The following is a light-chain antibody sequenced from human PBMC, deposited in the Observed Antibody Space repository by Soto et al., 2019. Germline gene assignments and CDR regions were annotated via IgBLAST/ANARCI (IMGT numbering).Light chain of an antibody. CDR1: QNIDNK. CDR3: QQYNDWPPA. V-gene: IGKV3-15*01. J-gene: IGKJ4*01. CDR2: DAS. Sequence: EILLTQSPATLCVSPGERVTLSCRASQNIDNKLVWYQQKPGQFPRLLIYDASTRATGIPARFRGSGSGTEFTLTIDRLQSEDFEVYYCQQYNDWPPAFGGGTKVDIK.